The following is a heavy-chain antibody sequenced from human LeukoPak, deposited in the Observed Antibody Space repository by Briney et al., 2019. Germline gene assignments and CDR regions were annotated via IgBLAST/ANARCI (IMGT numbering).Heavy chain of an antibody. CDR1: GGTFSSYA. Sequence: WASVKVSCTASGGTFSSYAISWVRQAPGQGLEWMGGIIPIFGTANYAQKFQGRVTITAVESMSTAYMELSSLRSEDTAVYYCARGWLAETMVVTPYNYWGQGTLVTVSS. V-gene: IGHV1-69*13. CDR2: IIPIFGTA. D-gene: IGHD2-21*02. J-gene: IGHJ4*02. CDR3: ARGWLAETMVVTPYNY.